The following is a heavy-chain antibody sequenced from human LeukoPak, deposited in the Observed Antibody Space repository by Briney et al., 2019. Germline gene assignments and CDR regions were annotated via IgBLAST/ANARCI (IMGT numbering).Heavy chain of an antibody. D-gene: IGHD5-18*01. CDR1: GFTFSSYA. CDR2: ISYDGGNK. J-gene: IGHJ4*02. V-gene: IGHV3-30-3*01. Sequence: GGSLRLSCAASGFTFSSYAMHWVRQAPGKGLEWVAVISYDGGNKYYADSMKGRFTNSRDNSKNTLYLQMNSLRAEDTAVYYCARDILQLWGPFDYWGQGTLVTVSS. CDR3: ARDILQLWGPFDY.